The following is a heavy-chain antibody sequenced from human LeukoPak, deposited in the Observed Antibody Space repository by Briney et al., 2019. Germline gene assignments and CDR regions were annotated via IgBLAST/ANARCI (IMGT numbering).Heavy chain of an antibody. CDR2: IYYSGTT. J-gene: IGHJ3*02. V-gene: IGHV4-59*01. D-gene: IGHD3-22*01. Sequence: SETLSLTCGVSSGSFSGYYWSWIRQPPGKGLEWIGYIYYSGTTNYNPSLKSRVTISVDTSKNHFSLKLSSVTAADTAVYYCARDYYDSRGEAFDIWGLGTMVTVSS. CDR3: ARDYYDSRGEAFDI. CDR1: SGSFSGYY.